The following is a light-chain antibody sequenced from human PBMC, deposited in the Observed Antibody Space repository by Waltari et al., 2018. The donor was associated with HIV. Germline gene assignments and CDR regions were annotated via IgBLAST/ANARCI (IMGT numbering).Light chain of an antibody. V-gene: IGLV3-21*04. Sequence: SYLLTQPPSVSVAPGQRARITCEGNNIGSNNVHWYQQKPGQAPVLVIYFDSARPSGIPERFSGSNSANTATLTIIRVESGDEADYHCQLWDTKSVHPGAVFGGGTKLTVL. CDR2: FDS. CDR1: NIGSNN. CDR3: QLWDTKSVHPGAV. J-gene: IGLJ2*01.